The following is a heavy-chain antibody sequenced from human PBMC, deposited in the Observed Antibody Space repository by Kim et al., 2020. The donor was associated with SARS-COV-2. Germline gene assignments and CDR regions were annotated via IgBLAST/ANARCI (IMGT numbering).Heavy chain of an antibody. D-gene: IGHD2-2*01. V-gene: IGHV4-39*07. CDR1: GGSISSSSYY. CDR2: IYYSGST. Sequence: SETLSLTCTVSGGSISSSSYYWGWIRQPPGKGLEWIGSIYYSGSTYYNPSLKSRVTISVDTSKNQFSLKLSSVTAADTAVYYCARVADIVVVPAAVYGMDVWGQGTTVTVSS. CDR3: ARVADIVVVPAAVYGMDV. J-gene: IGHJ6*02.